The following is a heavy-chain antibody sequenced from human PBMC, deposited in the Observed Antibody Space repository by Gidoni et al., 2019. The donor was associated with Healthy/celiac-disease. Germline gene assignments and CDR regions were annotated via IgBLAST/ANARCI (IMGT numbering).Heavy chain of an antibody. D-gene: IGHD6-19*01. CDR2: INHSGST. Sequence: QVQLQQWGAGLWTPSETLSLTCAVYGGSSSGYYWSWIRQPPGKGLEWIGEINHSGSTNYNPSLKSRVTIPVDTSKNPFSLKLSSVTAADTAVYYCARMGSRRAVADDYWGQGTLVTVSS. J-gene: IGHJ4*02. CDR1: GGSSSGYY. CDR3: ARMGSRRAVADDY. V-gene: IGHV4-34*01.